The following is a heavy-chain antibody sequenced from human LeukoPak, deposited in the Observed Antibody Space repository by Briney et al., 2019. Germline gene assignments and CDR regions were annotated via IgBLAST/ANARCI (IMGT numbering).Heavy chain of an antibody. CDR1: GFTFSSYA. CDR2: ISYDGSNK. D-gene: IGHD3-3*01. Sequence: GGSLRLSCAASGFTFSSYAMHWVRQAPGRGLEWVAVISYDGSNKYYADSVKGRFTISRDLSKNTLFLQMNSLRPEDTAVYYCSKDRGVFGVAYSLDYWGQGTLVTVSS. CDR3: SKDRGVFGVAYSLDY. V-gene: IGHV3-30-3*01. J-gene: IGHJ4*02.